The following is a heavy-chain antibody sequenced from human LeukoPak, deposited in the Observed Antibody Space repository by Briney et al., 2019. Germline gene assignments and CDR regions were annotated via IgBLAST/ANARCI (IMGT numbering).Heavy chain of an antibody. CDR1: GGSISSYY. J-gene: IGHJ5*02. CDR3: TRDSYSLIT. Sequence: PSETLSLTCTVSGGSISSYYWSWIRQSPGKGLEWIGYIYYTGSTNYNPSLKSRLTISVDTSKNQFSLKLSSVTAADTAVYYCTRDSYSLITWSQRTPVTVSS. V-gene: IGHV4-59*01. D-gene: IGHD5-18*01. CDR2: IYYTGST.